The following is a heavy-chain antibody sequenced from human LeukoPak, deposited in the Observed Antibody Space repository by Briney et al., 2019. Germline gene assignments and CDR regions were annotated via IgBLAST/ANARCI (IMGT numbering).Heavy chain of an antibody. CDR2: FDPEDGET. CDR3: ATGVDGYGDFSSYYYGMDV. J-gene: IGHJ6*02. Sequence: ASVKVSCKVSGYTLTELSMHWVRPAPGKGLEWMGGFDPEDGETIYAQKFQGRVTMTEDTSTDTAYMELSSLRSEDTAVYYCATGVDGYGDFSSYYYGMDVWGQGTTVTVSS. CDR1: GYTLTELS. D-gene: IGHD4-17*01. V-gene: IGHV1-24*01.